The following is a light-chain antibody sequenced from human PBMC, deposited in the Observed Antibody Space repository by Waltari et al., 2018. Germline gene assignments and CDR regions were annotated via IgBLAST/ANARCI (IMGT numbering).Light chain of an antibody. J-gene: IGLJ1*01. Sequence: QSALAQPDSVSGSLGQSVTIACTGTTGDIGTSHLVSWYRQTPAKAPKLVVYEVNKRPSGISDRFSGSKSGNTAFLRISDLQPDDESDSYLCSFATSRGIVFGSGTKVTV. V-gene: IGLV2-23*02. CDR3: CSFATSRGIV. CDR1: TGDIGTSHL. CDR2: EVN.